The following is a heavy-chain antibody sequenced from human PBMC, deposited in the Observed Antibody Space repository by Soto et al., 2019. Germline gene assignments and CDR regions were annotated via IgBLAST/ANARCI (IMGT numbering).Heavy chain of an antibody. V-gene: IGHV4-4*09. CDR3: ATYTVGEGGRGY. Sequence: QVQLQESGPGLVKPSETLSLTCTVSGGSMRGQHWSWIRQPPGKGLEWIGHHSDSTNYNPSLKSRIPISTATSKNQFSLKLSSVTAADTAVYYCATYTVGEGGRGYWGQGTLVTVSS. J-gene: IGHJ4*02. D-gene: IGHD3-16*01. CDR2: HHSDST. CDR1: GGSMRGQH.